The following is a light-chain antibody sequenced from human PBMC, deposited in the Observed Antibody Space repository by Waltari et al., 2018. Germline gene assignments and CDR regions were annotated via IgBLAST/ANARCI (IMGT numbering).Light chain of an antibody. CDR1: DSHVGIYVY. CDR2: DVT. CDR3: SSYSSDSTPVV. J-gene: IGLJ2*01. V-gene: IGLV2-14*03. Sequence: SALTQPASVSGSLGQSIIISCTGTDSHVGIYVYVSWYQQHPGQAPRFLIYDVTKRPSGGSARFSGSKSGETASLTISGLQADDEADYYCSSYSSDSTPVVFGGGTRVTVL.